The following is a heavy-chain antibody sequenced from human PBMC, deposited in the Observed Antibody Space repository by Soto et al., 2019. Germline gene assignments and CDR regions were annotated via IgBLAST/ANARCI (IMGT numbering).Heavy chain of an antibody. CDR2: IYTSGST. CDR3: ATSKASSSPFDI. CDR1: GSSISSYY. Sequence: SETLSLTCTVSGSSISSYYWSWIRPPAGKGLEWIGRIYTSGSTNYNPSLKSRVTMSVDTSKNQFSLKLSSVTAADTAVYYCATSKASSSPFDIWGQGTMVTVSS. J-gene: IGHJ3*02. D-gene: IGHD6-13*01. V-gene: IGHV4-4*07.